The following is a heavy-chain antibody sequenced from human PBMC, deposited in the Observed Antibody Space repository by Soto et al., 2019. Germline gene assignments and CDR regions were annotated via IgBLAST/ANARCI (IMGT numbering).Heavy chain of an antibody. V-gene: IGHV4-59*03. Sequence: ETLSLTCIVSGGSISTYYWSWIRQTPEKGLEWIGYIYYSGITKYNPSLRSRATISVDTSKNQFSLHLTSVTAADTAVYFCARGSIVGATVSGWFDPWGQGTLVTVSS. CDR1: GGSISTYY. J-gene: IGHJ5*02. CDR3: ARGSIVGATVSGWFDP. CDR2: IYYSGIT. D-gene: IGHD1-26*01.